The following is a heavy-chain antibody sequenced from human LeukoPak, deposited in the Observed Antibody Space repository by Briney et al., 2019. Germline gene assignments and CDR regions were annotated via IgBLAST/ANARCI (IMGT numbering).Heavy chain of an antibody. V-gene: IGHV3-9*01. CDR2: ISWNSGSI. D-gene: IGHD2-15*01. CDR3: AKDITFQLLPYYFDY. CDR1: GFTFDDYA. Sequence: GGSLRLSCAASGFTFDDYAMHWVRQAPGKGLEWVSGISWNSGSIDYAESVKGRFTISRDNAKNSLYLQIDSLRAEDTALYYCAKDITFQLLPYYFDYWGQGTLVTVSS. J-gene: IGHJ4*02.